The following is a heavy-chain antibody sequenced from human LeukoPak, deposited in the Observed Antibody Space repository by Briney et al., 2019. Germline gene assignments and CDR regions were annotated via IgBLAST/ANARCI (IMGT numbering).Heavy chain of an antibody. D-gene: IGHD2-15*01. CDR1: GFTFSSYG. CDR3: AKLSIALPTDY. CDR2: ISYDGSNK. V-gene: IGHV3-30*18. Sequence: PGGSLRLSCAASGFTFSSYGMHWVRQAPGKGLEWVAVISYDGSNKYYADSVKGRFTISRDNSKNTLYLQMNSLRAEDTAVYYCAKLSIALPTDYWGQGTLVTVSS. J-gene: IGHJ4*02.